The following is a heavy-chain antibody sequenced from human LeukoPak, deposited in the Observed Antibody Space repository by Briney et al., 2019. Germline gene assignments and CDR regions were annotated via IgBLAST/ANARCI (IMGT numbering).Heavy chain of an antibody. CDR1: GFTFSSYA. Sequence: PGGSLRLSCAASGFTFSSYAMHWVRQAPGKGLEWVSYIGGSGTTIFYAHSVKGRFTISRDNAKNSLYLQMNSLRAEDTAVYYCARFAGSGSYYIDYWGQGTLITVSS. D-gene: IGHD3-10*01. CDR2: IGGSGTTI. J-gene: IGHJ4*02. V-gene: IGHV3-48*04. CDR3: ARFAGSGSYYIDY.